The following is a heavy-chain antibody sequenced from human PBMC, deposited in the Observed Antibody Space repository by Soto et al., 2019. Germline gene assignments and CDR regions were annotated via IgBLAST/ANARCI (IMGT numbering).Heavy chain of an antibody. Sequence: SETLSLTCTVSGGSISSGGYYWSWIRQHPGKGLEWIGYIYYSGSTYYNPSLKSRVTISVDTSKNQFSLKLSSVTAADTAVYYCARGRGRTAIVVVLDVWGQGTTVTVSS. CDR2: IYYSGST. J-gene: IGHJ6*02. CDR3: ARGRGRTAIVVVLDV. CDR1: GGSISSGGYY. D-gene: IGHD2-21*01. V-gene: IGHV4-31*03.